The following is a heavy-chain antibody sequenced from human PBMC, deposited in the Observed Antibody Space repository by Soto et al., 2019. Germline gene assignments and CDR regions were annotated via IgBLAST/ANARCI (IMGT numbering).Heavy chain of an antibody. CDR3: ASYYYDSSGYYYVPGVY. Sequence: SETLSLTCTVSGGSIRNYYWGWIRQPPGKGLEWIGSISYSGSTYYNPSLKSRVTISVDTSKNQFSLKLSSVTAADTAVYYCASYYYDSSGYYYVPGVYWGQGTLVTVSS. J-gene: IGHJ4*02. V-gene: IGHV4-39*01. D-gene: IGHD3-22*01. CDR2: ISYSGST. CDR1: GGSIRNYY.